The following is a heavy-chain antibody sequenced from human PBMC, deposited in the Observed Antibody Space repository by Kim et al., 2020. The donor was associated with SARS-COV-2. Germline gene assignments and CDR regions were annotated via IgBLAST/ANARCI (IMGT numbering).Heavy chain of an antibody. CDR3: ANVRSHYYSAAFDI. Sequence: ADSVRGRFTISRDNARNFLYLQMTSLRVEDTAMYYCANVRSHYYSAAFDIWGQGTMVTVSS. J-gene: IGHJ3*02. D-gene: IGHD3-10*01. V-gene: IGHV3-9*01.